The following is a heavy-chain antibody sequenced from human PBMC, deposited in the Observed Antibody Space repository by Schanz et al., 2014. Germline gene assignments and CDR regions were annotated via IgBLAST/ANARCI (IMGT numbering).Heavy chain of an antibody. Sequence: QLLESGGGLVQPGGSLRLSCAASGFTFSSYAMSWVRQAPGKGLEWISYISSTSRATYYADSVKGRFTISRDNAKNSLYLQMNSLRAEDTGVYYCARDLVSYHDFWSGQETGDRAFDLWGQGTMVTVSS. J-gene: IGHJ3*01. CDR2: ISSTSRAT. CDR3: ARDLVSYHDFWSGQETGDRAFDL. CDR1: GFTFSSYA. D-gene: IGHD3-3*01. V-gene: IGHV3-48*01.